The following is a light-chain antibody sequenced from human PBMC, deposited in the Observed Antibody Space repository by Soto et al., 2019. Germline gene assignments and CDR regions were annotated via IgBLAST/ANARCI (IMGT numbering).Light chain of an antibody. CDR3: AQAAQFPLT. CDR2: KIS. Sequence: DIVMTQTPVSSSVALGQSASISCKSSQSLVHSDGNTSLNWLHQRPGQPPRLLIYKISKRLSGVPDRCSGSGAGTFFALRISRLEPEDVGIYYCAQAAQFPLTFGGGTKVEI. J-gene: IGKJ4*02. CDR1: QSLVHSDGNTS. V-gene: IGKV2-24*01.